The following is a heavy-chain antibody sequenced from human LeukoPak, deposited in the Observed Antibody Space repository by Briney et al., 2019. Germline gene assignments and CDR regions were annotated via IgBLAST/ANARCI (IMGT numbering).Heavy chain of an antibody. J-gene: IGHJ3*02. CDR3: ARDDIVVVPAATYAFDI. V-gene: IGHV1-46*01. CDR1: GYTFTSYY. CDR2: INPSGGST. D-gene: IGHD2-2*01. Sequence: ASVKVSCKASGYTFTSYYMHWVRQAPGQGLEWMGIINPSGGSTSYAQKFQGRVTMTRDTSTSTVYMELSSLRSEDTAVYYCARDDIVVVPAATYAFDIWGQGTMVTVSS.